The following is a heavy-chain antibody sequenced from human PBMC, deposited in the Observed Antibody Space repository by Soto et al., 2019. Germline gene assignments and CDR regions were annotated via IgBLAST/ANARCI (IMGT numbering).Heavy chain of an antibody. CDR1: GFTFSSYS. J-gene: IGHJ3*02. CDR2: ISSSSSYI. CDR3: AREEIIVATMGAFDI. V-gene: IGHV3-21*01. D-gene: IGHD5-12*01. Sequence: GGSLKISCAASGFTFSSYSMNWVRQAPGKGLEWVSSISSSSSYIYYADSVKGRFTISRDNAKNSLYLQMNSLRAEDTAVYYCAREEIIVATMGAFDIWGQGTMVTVSS.